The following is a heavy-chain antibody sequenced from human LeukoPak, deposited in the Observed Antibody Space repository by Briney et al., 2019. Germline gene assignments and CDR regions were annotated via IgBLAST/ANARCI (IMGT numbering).Heavy chain of an antibody. J-gene: IGHJ3*02. CDR2: ISSSGGTI. D-gene: IGHD6-13*01. V-gene: IGHV3-48*04. CDR3: ARDPAAGTI. CDR1: GFTFSSYS. Sequence: GGSLRLSCAASGFTFSSYSMNWVRQAPGKGLEWVSYISSSGGTIYYADSVKGRFTICRDNAKNSLYLQMNSLRAEDTAVYYCARDPAAGTIWGQGTMVTVSS.